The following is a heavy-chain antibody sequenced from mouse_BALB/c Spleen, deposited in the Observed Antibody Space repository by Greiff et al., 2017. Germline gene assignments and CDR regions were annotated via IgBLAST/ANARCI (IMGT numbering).Heavy chain of an antibody. J-gene: IGHJ2*01. V-gene: IGHV3-6*02. D-gene: IGHD4-1*01. CDR2: ISYDGSN. CDR3: ARQGGTYY. CDR1: GYSITSGYY. Sequence: ESGPGLVKPSQSLSLTCSVTGYSITSGYYWNWIRQFPGNKLEWMGYISYDGSNNYNPSLKNRISITRDTSKNQFFLKLNSVTTEDTATYYCARQGGTYYWGQGTTLTVSS.